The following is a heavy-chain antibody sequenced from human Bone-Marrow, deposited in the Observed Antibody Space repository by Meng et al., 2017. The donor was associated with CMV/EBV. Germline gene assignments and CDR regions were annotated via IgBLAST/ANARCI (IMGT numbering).Heavy chain of an antibody. V-gene: IGHV3-48*03. CDR3: ARDAWIATSLLLFGYYYNGMDV. CDR2: ISSSGSTI. D-gene: IGHD3-10*02. J-gene: IGHJ6*02. Sequence: GESLKISCAASGFTFSDFAMHWVRQAPGKGLEWVSYISSSGSTIYYADSVKGRFTISRDNAKNSLYLQMNSLRPEDTAVYYCARDAWIATSLLLFGYYYNGMDVWGQGTTVTVSS. CDR1: GFTFSDFA.